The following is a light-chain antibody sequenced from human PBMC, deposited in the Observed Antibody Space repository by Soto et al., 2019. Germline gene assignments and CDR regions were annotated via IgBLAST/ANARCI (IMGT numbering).Light chain of an antibody. CDR2: ASS. CDR3: QQRYSTPRT. CDR1: QSISTY. V-gene: IGKV1-39*01. Sequence: DIQMTQSPSSLSASVGDRVTITCRASQSISTYLNWYQQKVGKAPKLLIYASSSLQRGVPSRFSGSGSGTDFTLTISSLQPDDFATYYCQQRYSTPRTFGQGTKLEIK. J-gene: IGKJ2*02.